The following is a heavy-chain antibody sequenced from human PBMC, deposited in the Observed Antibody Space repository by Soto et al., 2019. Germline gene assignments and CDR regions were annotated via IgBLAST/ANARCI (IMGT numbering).Heavy chain of an antibody. V-gene: IGHV3-7*01. Sequence: EVQLVESGGGLVQPGGSLRLSCAASGFTFSSYWMSWVRRAPGKGLEWVANIKQDGSEKYYVDSLKGRLTISRDNAKNSLSLQTNSLGAEDTAVYYCASHPAPYTSPQTLDSWGQGTLFTVSS. CDR2: IKQDGSEK. CDR1: GFTFSSYW. J-gene: IGHJ4*02. D-gene: IGHD2-2*01. CDR3: ASHPAPYTSPQTLDS.